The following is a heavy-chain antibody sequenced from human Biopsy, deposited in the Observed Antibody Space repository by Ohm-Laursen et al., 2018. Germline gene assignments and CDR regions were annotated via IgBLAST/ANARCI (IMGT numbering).Heavy chain of an antibody. V-gene: IGHV3-11*01. D-gene: IGHD4-23*01. Sequence: SLRLSCTASGFSFSDYHMRWIRQAPGRGLEWVSYISGGGTIYYGDSMKGRVTISRDNAKNSLYLQMHSLRAEETAVYYCAGDTRWSPFSMDVWGQGTTVTVSS. CDR1: GFSFSDYH. CDR2: ISGGGTI. J-gene: IGHJ6*02. CDR3: AGDTRWSPFSMDV.